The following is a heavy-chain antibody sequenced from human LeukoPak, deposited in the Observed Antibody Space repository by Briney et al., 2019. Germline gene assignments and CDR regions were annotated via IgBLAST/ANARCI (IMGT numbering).Heavy chain of an antibody. D-gene: IGHD5-12*01. V-gene: IGHV3-23*01. CDR1: GPTFSVYA. CDR2: ISGSGTGT. Sequence: GGSLRLSCAASGPTFSVYAMSWVRQAPGKGLEWVSGISGSGTGTYYADSVKGRFTISRDNSKNMLYLQMNSLYAEDTAVFYCARGGGYSGYLFYFDSWGQGTLVSVSP. CDR3: ARGGGYSGYLFYFDS. J-gene: IGHJ4*02.